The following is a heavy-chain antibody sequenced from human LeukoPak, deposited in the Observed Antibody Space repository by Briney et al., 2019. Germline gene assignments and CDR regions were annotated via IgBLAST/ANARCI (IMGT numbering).Heavy chain of an antibody. CDR2: IKQDGSEK. D-gene: IGHD2-2*01. J-gene: IGHJ6*03. V-gene: IGHV3-7*01. CDR3: ARGAPFYQSNPYMDV. CDR1: GFTFSSYW. Sequence: GGSLRLSCAASGFTFSSYWMSWVRQAPGKGLEWVANIKQDGSEKYYVDSVKGRFTISRDNAKNSLYLQMNSLRAEDTAVYYCARGAPFYQSNPYMDVWGKGTTVTVSS.